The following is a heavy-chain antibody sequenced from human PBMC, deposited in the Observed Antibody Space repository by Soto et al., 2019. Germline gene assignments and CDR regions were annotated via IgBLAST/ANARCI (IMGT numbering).Heavy chain of an antibody. D-gene: IGHD4-4*01. Sequence: GGSLRLSCAASGFTLSSYNMNWVRQSPGKGLQWVSYISTSSSTIYYADSVTGRFTISRDNAKNSLYLQMYSLRDEDTAVYYCAGSPHDYSNYDLSAGYFGMDVWGQGTTVTVSS. CDR1: GFTLSSYN. CDR2: ISTSSSTI. CDR3: AGSPHDYSNYDLSAGYFGMDV. V-gene: IGHV3-48*02. J-gene: IGHJ6*02.